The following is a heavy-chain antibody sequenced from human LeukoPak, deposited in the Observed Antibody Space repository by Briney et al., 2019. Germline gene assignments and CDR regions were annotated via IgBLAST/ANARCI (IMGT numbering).Heavy chain of an antibody. J-gene: IGHJ4*02. CDR1: GFTFSNYA. Sequence: PGGSLRLSCAASGFTFSNYAMHWVRQAPGKGLERVAVISYDGSNKYYADSVKGRFTISRDNSKNTLYLQMNSLRAEDTAVYYCARGRATVTTFDYWGQGTLVTVSS. D-gene: IGHD4-11*01. CDR2: ISYDGSNK. V-gene: IGHV3-30*19. CDR3: ARGRATVTTFDY.